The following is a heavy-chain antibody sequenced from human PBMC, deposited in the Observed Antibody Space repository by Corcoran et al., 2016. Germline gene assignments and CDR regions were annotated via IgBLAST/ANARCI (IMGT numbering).Heavy chain of an antibody. CDR2: IHPSGST. CDR3: ATADYDFWSGYYTFDY. Sequence: QVQLQQWGAGLLKPSETLSLPCAVYGGSFRGYYWSWIRQPPGKGLECIGEIHPSGSTNYNPSLKSRVNISVDTSKNQFSLKVSSVTAAATAVYYCATADYDFWSGYYTFDYWGQGTLVTVSS. CDR1: GGSFRGYY. J-gene: IGHJ4*02. V-gene: IGHV4-34*01. D-gene: IGHD3-3*01.